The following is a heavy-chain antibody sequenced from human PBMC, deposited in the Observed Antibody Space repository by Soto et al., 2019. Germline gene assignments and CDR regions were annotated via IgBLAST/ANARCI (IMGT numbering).Heavy chain of an antibody. J-gene: IGHJ6*02. V-gene: IGHV3-30-3*01. CDR3: ARDHGVEYSSSYYGMDV. CDR2: ISYDGSNK. D-gene: IGHD6-6*01. CDR1: GFTFSSYA. Sequence: PGGSLRLSCAASGFTFSSYAMHWVRQAPGKGLEWVAVISYDGSNKYYADSVKGRFTISRDNSKNTLYLQMNSLRAEDTAVYYCARDHGVEYSSSYYGMDVWGQGTTVTVSS.